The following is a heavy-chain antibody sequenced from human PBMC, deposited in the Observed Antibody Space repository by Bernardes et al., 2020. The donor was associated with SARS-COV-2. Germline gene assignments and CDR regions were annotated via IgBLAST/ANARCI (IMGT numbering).Heavy chain of an antibody. D-gene: IGHD3-22*01. V-gene: IGHV3-74*03. CDR1: GFRFSAYW. J-gene: IGHJ4*02. CDR2: LNEHGTIT. Sequence: GGSLRLSCVVSGFRFSAYWMHWVRQTPGKGLVWVSRLNEHGTITTYADSVKGRFTISRDNAKNTLYLQMNSLRPEDTSVYYCAKDLTAFYYDDSGHYSLFDYWSQGSLVTVSS. CDR3: AKDLTAFYYDDSGHYSLFDY.